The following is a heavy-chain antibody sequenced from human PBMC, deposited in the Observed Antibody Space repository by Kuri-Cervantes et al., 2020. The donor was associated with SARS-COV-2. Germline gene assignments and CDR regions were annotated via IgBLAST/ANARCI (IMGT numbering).Heavy chain of an antibody. CDR2: IYSGGST. V-gene: IGHV3-66*01. CDR1: GFTVSSNY. Sequence: GGSLRLSCAASGFTVSSNYMSWVRQAPGKGLEWVSVIYSGGSTYYADSVKGRFTISRDSAKNSLYLQMNSLRAEDTAVYYCAREGVLRFSSSDYWGQGTLVTVSS. J-gene: IGHJ4*02. D-gene: IGHD3-3*01. CDR3: AREGVLRFSSSDY.